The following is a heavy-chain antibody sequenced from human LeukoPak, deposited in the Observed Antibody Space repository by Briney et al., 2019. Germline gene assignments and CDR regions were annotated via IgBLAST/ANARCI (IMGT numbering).Heavy chain of an antibody. D-gene: IGHD6-13*01. CDR3: AIYSGGSWTDFDY. V-gene: IGHV4-39*01. CDR2: IYYSGST. CDR1: GGSISSSSYY. J-gene: IGHJ4*02. Sequence: PSETLSLTCTVSGGSISSSSYYWGWIRQPPGKGLEWIGSIYYSGSTYYNPSLKSRVTISVDTSKNQFSLKLSSVTAADTAVYYCAIYSGGSWTDFDYWGQGTLVTVSS.